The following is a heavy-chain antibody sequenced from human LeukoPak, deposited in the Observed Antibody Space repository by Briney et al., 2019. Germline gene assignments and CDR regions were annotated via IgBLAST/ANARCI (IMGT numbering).Heavy chain of an antibody. J-gene: IGHJ6*02. V-gene: IGHV3-30-3*01. CDR1: GFTFSSYA. CDR2: ISYDGSNK. CDR3: ARDLGGSGSYYYYYYGMDV. D-gene: IGHD3-10*01. Sequence: GRSLRLSCAASGFTFSSYAMHWVRQAPGKGLEWVAVISYDGSNKYYADSVKGRFTISRDNSKNTLYLQMNSLRAEDTAVYYCARDLGGSGSYYYYYYGMDVWGQGTTVTASS.